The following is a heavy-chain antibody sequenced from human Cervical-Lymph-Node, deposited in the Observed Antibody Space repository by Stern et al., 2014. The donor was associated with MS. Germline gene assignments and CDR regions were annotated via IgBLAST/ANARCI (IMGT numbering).Heavy chain of an antibody. Sequence: VQLLESGGGVVQPGTSLRLSCAASGFTFSSYGMHWVRQAPGKGLEWVALAWYDGSTAYYTNSVKGRFTISRDNSKNTLSLQINSLTAEDTAVYYCARGHIPYAYNYLFDYWGQGTLVTVSS. CDR2: AWYDGSTA. CDR1: GFTFSSYG. V-gene: IGHV3-33*01. J-gene: IGHJ4*02. CDR3: ARGHIPYAYNYLFDY. D-gene: IGHD5-24*01.